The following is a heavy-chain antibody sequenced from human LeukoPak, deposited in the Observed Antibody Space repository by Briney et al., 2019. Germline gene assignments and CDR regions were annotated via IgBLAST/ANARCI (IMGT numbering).Heavy chain of an antibody. CDR1: GFTFSSYG. J-gene: IGHJ4*02. V-gene: IGHV3-33*01. CDR3: ERDLAARHFDY. Sequence: GRSLRLSCEASGFTFSSYGMHWVRQAPGKRLEWVAVIWYDVSKKYYVDSVKGRFTISRDNSKNTLYLQMNSLRGEDTAIYYCERDLAARHFDYWGQGTLVTVSS. D-gene: IGHD6-6*01. CDR2: IWYDVSKK.